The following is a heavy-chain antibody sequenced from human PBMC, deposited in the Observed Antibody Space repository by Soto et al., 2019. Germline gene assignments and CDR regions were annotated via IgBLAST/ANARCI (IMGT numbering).Heavy chain of an antibody. D-gene: IGHD1-26*01. CDR1: GFDFTYYG. CDR3: AKDEVMGGTLGLFDY. Sequence: QVQLVESGGGAVQPGESLRLSCVASGFDFTYYGMHWVRPAPGKGLESVAVMSSDGSKIHHTDSVKGRFTITRDNSKNTLYLQVNSLRKEDTAVYFCAKDEVMGGTLGLFDYWGQGTLVSVPS. J-gene: IGHJ4*02. V-gene: IGHV3-30*18. CDR2: MSSDGSKI.